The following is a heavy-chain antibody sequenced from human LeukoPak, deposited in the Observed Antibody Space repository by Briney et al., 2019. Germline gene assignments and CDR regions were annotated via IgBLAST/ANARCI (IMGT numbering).Heavy chain of an antibody. J-gene: IGHJ4*02. D-gene: IGHD6-13*01. V-gene: IGHV4-39*01. CDR1: GGSIRSSYYY. Sequence: PSETLSLTCTVSGGSIRSSYYYWGWLRQPPGTGLEWIGSIYDSGSTYYNPSLKSRVTISADTSKNQFSLELSSVTAADTAVYYCARRPVAAAGKIDYWGQGTLVTVSS. CDR3: ARRPVAAAGKIDY. CDR2: IYDSGST.